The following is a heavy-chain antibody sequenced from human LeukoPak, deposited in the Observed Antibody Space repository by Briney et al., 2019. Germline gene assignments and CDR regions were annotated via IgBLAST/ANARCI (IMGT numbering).Heavy chain of an antibody. CDR2: ISSSTSYI. Sequence: GGSLRLSCAASGFTLSSHSMNWVRQAPGKGLEWVSSISSSTSYIYYADSLEGRFTISRDNAKNSLYLQMNSLRAEDTAVYYCARDLGPQLVYDAFDIWGQGTMVTVSS. CDR3: ARDLGPQLVYDAFDI. D-gene: IGHD1-1*01. V-gene: IGHV3-21*01. CDR1: GFTLSSHS. J-gene: IGHJ3*02.